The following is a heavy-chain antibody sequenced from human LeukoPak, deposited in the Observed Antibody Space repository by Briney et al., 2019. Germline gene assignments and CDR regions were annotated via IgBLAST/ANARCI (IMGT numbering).Heavy chain of an antibody. V-gene: IGHV3-11*01. CDR3: ARDLLDTAMVRSSSSWYLAEDY. CDR2: ISSSGSTI. D-gene: IGHD5-18*01. Sequence: KTSETLSLTCTVSGGSISPYYWSWIRQAPGKGLEWVSYISSSGSTIYYADSVKGRFTISRDNAKNSLYLQMNSLRAEDTAVYYCARDLLDTAMVRSSSSWYLAEDYWGQGTLVTVSS. CDR1: GGSISPYY. J-gene: IGHJ4*02.